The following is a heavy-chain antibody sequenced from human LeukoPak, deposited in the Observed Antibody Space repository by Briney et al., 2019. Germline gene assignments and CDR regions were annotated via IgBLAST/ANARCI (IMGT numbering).Heavy chain of an antibody. Sequence: KLGESLKISCKGSGYSFTNYWIGWVRQMPGKGLEWMGIIYPGDSDTRYSPSFQGQVTISADKSISTAYLQWSSLKASDTAMYYCARREYSSSWYGAFDIWGQGTMVTVSS. CDR1: GYSFTNYW. V-gene: IGHV5-51*01. CDR2: IYPGDSDT. D-gene: IGHD6-13*01. J-gene: IGHJ3*02. CDR3: ARREYSSSWYGAFDI.